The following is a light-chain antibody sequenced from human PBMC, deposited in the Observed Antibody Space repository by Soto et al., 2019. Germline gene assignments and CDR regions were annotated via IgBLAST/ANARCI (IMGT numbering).Light chain of an antibody. CDR3: QQYGSSHRT. CDR2: GAS. V-gene: IGKV3D-15*02. Sequence: IVMTQSPATLSVSPGERGPCAGRASQGINSNLAWYQHKAGQPPRLLTYGASTRDAGIPARFSGSGSGTDFTLTISSLQAEDFAVYYCQQYGSSHRTFGQGTKVDI. CDR1: QGINSN. J-gene: IGKJ1*01.